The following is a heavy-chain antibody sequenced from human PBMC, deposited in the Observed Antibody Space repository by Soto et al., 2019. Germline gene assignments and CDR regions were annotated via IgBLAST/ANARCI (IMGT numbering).Heavy chain of an antibody. CDR1: GYTFTSYA. CDR3: ATVYGSGSYFVDYYGMDV. Sequence: ASVKVSCKASGYTFTSYAMHWVRQAPGQRLEWMGWINAGNGNTKYSQKIQGRVTMTKDTSTRTAYMDLRSLRSDDTAVYYCATVYGSGSYFVDYYGMDVWGQGTTVTVSS. J-gene: IGHJ6*02. V-gene: IGHV1-3*01. D-gene: IGHD3-10*01. CDR2: INAGNGNT.